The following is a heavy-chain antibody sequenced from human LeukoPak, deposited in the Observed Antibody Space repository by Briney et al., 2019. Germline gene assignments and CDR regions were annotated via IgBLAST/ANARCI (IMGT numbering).Heavy chain of an antibody. V-gene: IGHV4-61*01. CDR1: GGSVTSGFYY. D-gene: IGHD5-18*01. J-gene: IGHJ2*01. CDR3: AREYGYSYGYSYWYFDL. CDR2: LYYSGNT. Sequence: SETLSLTCSVSGGSVTSGFYYWNWIRQPPGREWEGMGYLYYSGNTNYNPSLKSRVTMSVDTSKNQFSLRLSSVTAADTAVYYCAREYGYSYGYSYWYFDLWGRGTLVTVSS.